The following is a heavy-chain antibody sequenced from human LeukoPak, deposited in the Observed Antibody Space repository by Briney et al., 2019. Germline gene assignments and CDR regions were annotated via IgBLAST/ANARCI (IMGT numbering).Heavy chain of an antibody. D-gene: IGHD3-16*01. CDR2: ISGSGGST. J-gene: IGHJ4*02. V-gene: IGHV3-23*01. CDR3: ARWRGGQSEFDS. Sequence: PGGSLRLSCAASGFTFSSYAMSWVRQAPGKGLEWVSAISGSGGSTYYADSVKGRFTISRDNAKNTLYLQMNSLRVDDTAVYYCARWRGGQSEFDSWGQGTLVTVSS. CDR1: GFTFSSYA.